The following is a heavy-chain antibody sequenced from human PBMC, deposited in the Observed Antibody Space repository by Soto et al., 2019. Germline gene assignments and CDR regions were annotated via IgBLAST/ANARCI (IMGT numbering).Heavy chain of an antibody. Sequence: EVQLVESGGGLVNPGGSLRLSCAASGITFTYAWMTWVRQAPGRGLEWVGRVKSEAGGGTLDYAAPVKGRFTFWRDDSRRMLYLQINSLTIEYRARYNCAHIGDHPQKDVFSTWGQGTVVTVSS. CDR3: AHIGDHPQKDVFST. J-gene: IGHJ3*01. D-gene: IGHD2-21*01. CDR1: GITFTYAW. V-gene: IGHV3-15*01. CDR2: VKSEAGGGTL.